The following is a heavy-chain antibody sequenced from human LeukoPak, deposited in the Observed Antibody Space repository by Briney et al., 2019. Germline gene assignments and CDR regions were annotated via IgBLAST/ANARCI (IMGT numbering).Heavy chain of an antibody. J-gene: IGHJ3*02. V-gene: IGHV3-23*01. D-gene: IGHD3-22*01. CDR3: AKVGGCYDSSDRTAGAFDI. Sequence: PGGSLRLSCAASGFTFSSYAMSWVRQAPGKGLEWVSSISGSGGSTYYADSVKGRFTISRDNSKNTLYMQMNSLRAEDTAVYYCAKVGGCYDSSDRTAGAFDIWGQGTMVTVSS. CDR2: ISGSGGST. CDR1: GFTFSSYA.